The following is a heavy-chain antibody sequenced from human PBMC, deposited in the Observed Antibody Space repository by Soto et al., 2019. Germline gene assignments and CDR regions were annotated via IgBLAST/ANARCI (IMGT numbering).Heavy chain of an antibody. Sequence: GASVKVSCKASGDTFSSYAISWVRQAPGQGLEWMGGIIPIFGTANYAQKFQGRVTITADESTSTAYMELSSLRSEDTAVYYCARSGFPGIAAYWGQGTLVTVSS. D-gene: IGHD6-13*01. CDR3: ARSGFPGIAAY. CDR2: IIPIFGTA. J-gene: IGHJ4*02. CDR1: GDTFSSYA. V-gene: IGHV1-69*13.